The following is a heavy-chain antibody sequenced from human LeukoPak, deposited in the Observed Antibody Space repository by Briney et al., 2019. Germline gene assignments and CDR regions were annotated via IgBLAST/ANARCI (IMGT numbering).Heavy chain of an antibody. CDR3: AKDTGSPADAITMEDNAFDI. CDR2: ISWSSGII. D-gene: IGHD3-3*01. J-gene: IGHJ3*02. Sequence: PGRSLRLSCAASGFIFDDHGRHWVRQAPGKGLEWVSGISWSSGIIGYADSVKGRFTISRDNAKNSLDLQMESLRAEDTAVYYCAKDTGSPADAITMEDNAFDIWGQRTMVTVSS. V-gene: IGHV3-9*01. CDR1: GFIFDDHG.